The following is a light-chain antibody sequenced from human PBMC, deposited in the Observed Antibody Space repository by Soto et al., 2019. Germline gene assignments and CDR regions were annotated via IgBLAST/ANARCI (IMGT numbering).Light chain of an antibody. Sequence: QSALTQPASVSGSPGQSITISCTGTSSDVGGYNYVSWYQQHPGKAPKVMIYEVSNRPSGVSNRFSGSKSGNTASLTISGLQADDEADYYCSSYTTSSTLVFGGGTKLTVL. CDR1: SSDVGGYNY. V-gene: IGLV2-14*01. CDR3: SSYTTSSTLV. CDR2: EVS. J-gene: IGLJ3*02.